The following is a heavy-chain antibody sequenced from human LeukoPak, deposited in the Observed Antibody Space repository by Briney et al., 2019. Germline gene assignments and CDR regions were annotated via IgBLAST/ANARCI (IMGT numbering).Heavy chain of an antibody. V-gene: IGHV4-4*02. CDR1: GGSISSSNW. CDR2: IYHSGST. D-gene: IGHD6-13*01. J-gene: IGHJ6*02. Sequence: PSETLSLTCAVSGGSISSSNWWSWVRQPPGKGLEWIGEIYHSGSTNYNPSLKSRVTISVDKSKNQFSLKLSSVTAADTAVYYCARVKEQLAYYYYYGVDVWGQGTTVTVSS. CDR3: ARVKEQLAYYYYYGVDV.